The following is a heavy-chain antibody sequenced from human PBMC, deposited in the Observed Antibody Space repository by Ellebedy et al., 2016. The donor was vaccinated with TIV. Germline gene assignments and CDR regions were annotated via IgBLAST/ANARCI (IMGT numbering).Heavy chain of an antibody. D-gene: IGHD1-7*01. V-gene: IGHV1-18*01. CDR2: ISGDDGNT. CDR3: ARAERVGTTGV. Sequence: ASVKVSCKASGYTFTLYGVSWVRQAPGQGLEWMGWISGDDGNTKYAQKVQGRVTLTTDTSTSTAYMELRSLRPDDTAVYFCARAERVGTTGVWGQGTLVTVSS. CDR1: GYTFTLYG. J-gene: IGHJ4*02.